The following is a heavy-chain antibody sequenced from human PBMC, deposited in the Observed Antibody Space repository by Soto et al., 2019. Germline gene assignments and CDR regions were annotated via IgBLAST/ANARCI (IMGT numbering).Heavy chain of an antibody. CDR3: AHTIKYDFSSGYLFNAFDI. V-gene: IGHV2-5*02. CDR1: GFSLSTSGVG. CDR2: IYWDDDK. Sequence: QITLKESGPTLVKPTQTLTLTCTFSGFSLSTSGVGVGWIRQPPGKALEWLALIYWDDDKRYSPSLKSRLTITKDTSKNQVVLTMTNMDPVDTATYYCAHTIKYDFSSGYLFNAFDIWGQGTMVTVSS. D-gene: IGHD3-3*01. J-gene: IGHJ3*02.